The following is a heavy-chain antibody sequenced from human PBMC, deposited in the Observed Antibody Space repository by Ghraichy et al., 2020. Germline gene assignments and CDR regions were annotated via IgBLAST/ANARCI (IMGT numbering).Heavy chain of an antibody. Sequence: GGSLRLSCAASGFTFSSYAMSWVRQAPGKGLEWVSAISGSGGSTYYADSVKGRFTISRDNSKNTLYLQMNSLRAEDTAVYYCAKREYDILTGYHIEYYFDYRGQEARVTVSS. D-gene: IGHD3-9*01. V-gene: IGHV3-23*01. J-gene: IGHJ4*02. CDR2: ISGSGGST. CDR1: GFTFSSYA. CDR3: AKREYDILTGYHIEYYFDY.